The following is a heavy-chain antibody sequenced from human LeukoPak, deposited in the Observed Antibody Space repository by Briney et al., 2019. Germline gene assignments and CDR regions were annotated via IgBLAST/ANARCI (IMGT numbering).Heavy chain of an antibody. CDR1: GGSISSGDYY. CDR2: IYYSGST. V-gene: IGHV4-30-4*01. J-gene: IGHJ5*02. Sequence: SQTLSLTCTVSGGSISSGDYYWSWIRQPPGKGLEWIGYIYYSGSTYYNPSLKSRVTISVDTSKNQFSLKLSSVTAADTAVYCCARVPLVNWFDPWGQGTLVPVSS. CDR3: ARVPLVNWFDP.